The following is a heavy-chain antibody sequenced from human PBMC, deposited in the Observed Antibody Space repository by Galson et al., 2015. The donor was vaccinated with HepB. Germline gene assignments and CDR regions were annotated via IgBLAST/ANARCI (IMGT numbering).Heavy chain of an antibody. V-gene: IGHV3-21*01. CDR3: ARGSLTVAGTLVN. CDR2: ISSSSTYI. D-gene: IGHD6-19*01. Sequence: SLRLSCAASGFTFSSYSMNWVRQAPGKGLEWVSFISSSSTYIYQADSVKGRFTISRDNAKNSLYPQMNSLRAEDTAVYYCARGSLTVAGTLVNWGQGTLVTVSS. CDR1: GFTFSSYS. J-gene: IGHJ4*02.